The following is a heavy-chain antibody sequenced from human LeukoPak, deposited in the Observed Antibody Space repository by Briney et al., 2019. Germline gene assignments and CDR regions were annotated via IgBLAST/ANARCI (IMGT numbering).Heavy chain of an antibody. CDR1: GFTFSSHA. CDR2: ISGSGGST. J-gene: IGHJ4*02. V-gene: IGHV3-23*01. Sequence: GGSLRLSCAASGFTFSSHAMSWVRQAPGKGLEWVSAISGSGGSTYYADSVKGRFTISRDNSKNTLYLQMNSLRAEDTAVYYCAKGFAYQLPHSTFDYWGQGTLVTVSS. CDR3: AKGFAYQLPHSTFDY. D-gene: IGHD2-2*01.